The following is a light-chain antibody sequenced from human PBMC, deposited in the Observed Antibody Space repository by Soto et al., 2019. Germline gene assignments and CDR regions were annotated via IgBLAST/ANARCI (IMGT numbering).Light chain of an antibody. J-gene: IGKJ2*01. CDR3: QQYNNWPPTFT. V-gene: IGKV3-15*01. Sequence: EIVMTQSPATLSVSPGETVTLSCRVSQSVSSNLAWYQKKPGQAPRLLIYAASTRATGIPARFSGSGSGTEFTLAISSLQSEDFAIYYCQQYNNWPPTFTFGQGNKLEIK. CDR1: QSVSSN. CDR2: AAS.